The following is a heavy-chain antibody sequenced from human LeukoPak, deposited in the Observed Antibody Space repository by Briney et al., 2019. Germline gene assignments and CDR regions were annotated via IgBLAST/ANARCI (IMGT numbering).Heavy chain of an antibody. CDR2: VSPKSGNT. V-gene: IGHV1-2*02. CDR1: GYIFTDYY. CDR3: AREPPTVHPERRRLGVPDI. D-gene: IGHD1-1*01. Sequence: ASMKVSCKASGYIFTDYYIHWVRQAPGQGLEWMGWVSPKSGNTNYAQNSQGRVTMTRDTSTNTAYLEVNSLTFDDTAVYYCAREPPTVHPERRRLGVPDIWGQGTMVTVSS. J-gene: IGHJ3*02.